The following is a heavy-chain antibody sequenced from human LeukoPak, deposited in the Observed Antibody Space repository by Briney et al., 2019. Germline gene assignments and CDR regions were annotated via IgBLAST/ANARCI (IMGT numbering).Heavy chain of an antibody. CDR3: ARDVTAMAYFDY. D-gene: IGHD5-18*01. Sequence: PSETLSLTCTVSGGSIGSYYWSWIRQPPGKGLEWIGYIYYSGSTNYNPSLKSRVTISVDTSKNQFSLKLSSVTAADTAVYYCARDVTAMAYFDYWGQGTLVTVSS. J-gene: IGHJ4*02. V-gene: IGHV4-59*01. CDR2: IYYSGST. CDR1: GGSIGSYY.